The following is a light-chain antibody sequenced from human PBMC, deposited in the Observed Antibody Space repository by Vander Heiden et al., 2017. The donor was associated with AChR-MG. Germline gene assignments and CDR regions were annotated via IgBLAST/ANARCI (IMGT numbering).Light chain of an antibody. CDR2: DNS. V-gene: IGLV3-21*03. CDR3: QVWDTGSDHWV. J-gene: IGLJ3*02. Sequence: SYVLTQPPSAPVAPRSTAAITCGGSSIGTRSVHWYQQKPGQAPVLVVYDNSDRPSGIPERFSGSKSAKTATLTISRVEAGDEADYYCQVWDTGSDHWVFGGGTKLTVL. CDR1: SIGTRS.